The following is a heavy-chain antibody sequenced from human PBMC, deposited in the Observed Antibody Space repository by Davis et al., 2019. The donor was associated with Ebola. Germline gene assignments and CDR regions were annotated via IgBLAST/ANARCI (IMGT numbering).Heavy chain of an antibody. Sequence: GESLKISCAASGFTFSGSAMHWVRQASGKGLEWVGRIRSKANNYATAYAASVKGRFTISRDDSKNTAYLQMNSPKTEDTAVYYCTSTVVTSGSDYWGQGTLVTVSS. D-gene: IGHD4-23*01. CDR2: IRSKANNYAT. CDR1: GFTFSGSA. J-gene: IGHJ4*02. V-gene: IGHV3-73*01. CDR3: TSTVVTSGSDY.